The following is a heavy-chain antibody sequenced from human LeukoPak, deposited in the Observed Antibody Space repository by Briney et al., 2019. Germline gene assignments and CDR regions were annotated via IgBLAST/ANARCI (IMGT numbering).Heavy chain of an antibody. V-gene: IGHV1-18*04. CDR3: TRDGPDYGDYINFDY. Sequence: ASVKVSCKASGYTFTSYGISWVRQAPGQGLEWMGWISACNGKTNYAAKFQGRVTMTTDTSTSTAYMDLRSLRSDDTAVYYCTRDGPDYGDYINFDYWGQGTLVTVSS. CDR1: GYTFTSYG. D-gene: IGHD4-17*01. CDR2: ISACNGKT. J-gene: IGHJ4*02.